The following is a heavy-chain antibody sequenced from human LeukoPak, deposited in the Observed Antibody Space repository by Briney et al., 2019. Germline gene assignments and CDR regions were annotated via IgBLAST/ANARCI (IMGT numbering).Heavy chain of an antibody. V-gene: IGHV1-2*02. CDR3: ARDIAAASFYSDY. CDR1: GYTFTGYY. Sequence: ASVKVSCKASGYTFTGYYMHWVRQAPGQGLEWMGWINPNSGGTNYAQKFQGRVTMTRDTSISTAYMELSRLRSDDTAVYYCARDIAAASFYSDYWGQGTLVTVSS. D-gene: IGHD6-13*01. J-gene: IGHJ4*02. CDR2: INPNSGGT.